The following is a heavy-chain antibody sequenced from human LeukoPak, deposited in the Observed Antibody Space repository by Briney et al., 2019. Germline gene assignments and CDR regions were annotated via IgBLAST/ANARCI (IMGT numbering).Heavy chain of an antibody. Sequence: GGSLRLSCAASGFTFSSYSMNWVRQAPGKGLEWVSSISSSSSYIYYADSVKGRFTISRDNAKNSLYLQMNSLRAEDTAVYYCAKYPIRRSRDYYYGMDVWGQGTTVIVSS. D-gene: IGHD2-2*02. CDR3: AKYPIRRSRDYYYGMDV. V-gene: IGHV3-21*01. CDR1: GFTFSSYS. J-gene: IGHJ6*02. CDR2: ISSSSSYI.